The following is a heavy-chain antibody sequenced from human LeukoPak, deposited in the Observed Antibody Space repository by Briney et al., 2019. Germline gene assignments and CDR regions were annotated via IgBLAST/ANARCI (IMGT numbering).Heavy chain of an antibody. CDR1: GFTFSTFG. CDR2: ISTSSIYI. V-gene: IGHV3-21*04. CDR3: AKHFDY. J-gene: IGHJ4*02. Sequence: GGSLRLSCAASGFTFSTFGMNWVRQAPGKGLEWVSSISTSSIYIYYADSLKGRFTISRDNAKNSLYLQMNSLRAEDTAVYYCAKHFDYWGQGTLVTVSS.